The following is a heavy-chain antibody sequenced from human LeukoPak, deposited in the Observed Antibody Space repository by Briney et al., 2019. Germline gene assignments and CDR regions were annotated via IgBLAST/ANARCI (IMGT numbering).Heavy chain of an antibody. CDR2: ISYDGSNK. CDR3: ARDSAKVYDYVWGSYRYYYFDY. J-gene: IGHJ4*02. D-gene: IGHD3-16*02. V-gene: IGHV3-30-3*01. Sequence: GGSLRLPCAASGFTFSSYAMHWVRQAPGKGLEWVAVISYDGSNKYYADSVKGRFTISRDNSKNTLYLQMDSLRAEDTAVYYCARDSAKVYDYVWGSYRYYYFDYWGQGTLVTVSS. CDR1: GFTFSSYA.